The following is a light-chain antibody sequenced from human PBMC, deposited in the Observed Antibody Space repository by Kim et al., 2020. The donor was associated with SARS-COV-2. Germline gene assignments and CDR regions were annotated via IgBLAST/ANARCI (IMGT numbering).Light chain of an antibody. CDR1: QGIGSR. V-gene: IGKV1-9*01. J-gene: IGKJ2*01. CDR3: QQHDAYPRT. Sequence: DIQLTQSPSFLSASVGDRVTITCRASQGIGSRLAWYQQIPGKAPKLLIYYATRLQSGVPPRFSASGSGTEFTLTISRLQPGDFATYYCQQHDAYPRTFGQGTKLEIK. CDR2: YAT.